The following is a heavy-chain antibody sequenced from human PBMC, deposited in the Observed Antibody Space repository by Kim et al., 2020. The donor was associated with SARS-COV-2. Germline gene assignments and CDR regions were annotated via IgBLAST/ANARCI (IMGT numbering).Heavy chain of an antibody. V-gene: IGHV3-23*01. D-gene: IGHD2-15*01. CDR3: AKGDCHGGNCIRGSYYGMDV. CDR1: GFTFSSYA. CDR2: ISASGGRT. Sequence: GGSLRLSCAASGFTFSSYAMSWGRQAPGKGLEWVSTISASGGRTYYADSVKGRFTISRDDSKNTLYLQMNSLRAEDTAIYYCAKGDCHGGNCIRGSYYGMDVWGQGTTVTVSS. J-gene: IGHJ6*02.